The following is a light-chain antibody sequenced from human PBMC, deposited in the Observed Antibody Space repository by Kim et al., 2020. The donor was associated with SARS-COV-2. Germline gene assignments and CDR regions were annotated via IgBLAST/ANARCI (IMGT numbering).Light chain of an antibody. CDR2: DTS. V-gene: IGLV7-46*01. J-gene: IGLJ3*02. CDR1: TGAVTSGHD. Sequence: QAVVTQEPSLTVSPGGTVTLTCGSSTGAVTSGHDPYRFQQKPGQAHRTLIYDTSNKHSWTPARFSGSLLGGKAALTLSCARPEEEAEYYCLLSYRGAGVFGGGTKLTVL. CDR3: LLSYRGAGV.